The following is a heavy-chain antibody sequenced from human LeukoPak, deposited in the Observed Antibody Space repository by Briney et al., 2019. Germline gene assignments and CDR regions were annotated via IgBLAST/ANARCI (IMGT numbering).Heavy chain of an antibody. V-gene: IGHV3-9*01. Sequence: GGSLRLSCAASEFSFDDYAMHWVRQAPGKGLEWVSGISWNSVSIGYADSVKGRFTISRDNAKNYLYRQMTSLRAEDSAFYHCVKDIVADGTAADSWGQGTLVTVSS. D-gene: IGHD1-1*01. CDR3: VKDIVADGTAADS. CDR1: EFSFDDYA. CDR2: ISWNSVSI. J-gene: IGHJ4*02.